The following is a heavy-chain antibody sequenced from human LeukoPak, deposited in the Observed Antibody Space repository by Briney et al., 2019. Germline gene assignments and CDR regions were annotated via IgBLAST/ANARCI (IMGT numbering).Heavy chain of an antibody. J-gene: IGHJ4*02. Sequence: GGSLRLSCAASGFTFSSYWMHWVRQAPGKGLVWVSRINSDGSSTSCADSVKGRFTISRDNAKNTLYLQMNSLRAEDTAVYYCASPRDDGDYYFDYWGQGTLVTVSS. CDR3: ASPRDDGDYYFDY. CDR1: GFTFSSYW. D-gene: IGHD4-17*01. CDR2: INSDGSST. V-gene: IGHV3-74*01.